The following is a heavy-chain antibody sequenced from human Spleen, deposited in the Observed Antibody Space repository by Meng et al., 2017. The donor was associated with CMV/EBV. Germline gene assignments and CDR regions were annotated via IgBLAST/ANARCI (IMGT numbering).Heavy chain of an antibody. CDR3: ASRITIFGVPSNALA. CDR1: GGSFSGSY. CDR2: INHGGST. Sequence: VYGGSFSGSYWNWIRQPPGKGLEWIGEINHGGSTNYNSSLKSRVTISGDTSKNQFSLKLSSVTAADTAVYYCASRITIFGVPSNALAWGQGTLVTVSS. J-gene: IGHJ5*02. V-gene: IGHV4-34*01. D-gene: IGHD3-3*01.